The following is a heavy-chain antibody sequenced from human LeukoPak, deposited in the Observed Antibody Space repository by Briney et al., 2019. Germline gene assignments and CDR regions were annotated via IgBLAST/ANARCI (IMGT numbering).Heavy chain of an antibody. CDR3: ARGKTGAGTRWFDP. V-gene: IGHV3-21*04. CDR2: ISSSSSYI. D-gene: IGHD6-19*01. J-gene: IGHJ5*02. Sequence: GGSLRLSCAASGFTFSSCSMNWVRQAPGKGLEWVSSISSSSSYICYADSVKGRFTISRDNAKNSLYLQMNSLRAEDTALYYCARGKTGAGTRWFDPWGQGTLVTVSS. CDR1: GFTFSSCS.